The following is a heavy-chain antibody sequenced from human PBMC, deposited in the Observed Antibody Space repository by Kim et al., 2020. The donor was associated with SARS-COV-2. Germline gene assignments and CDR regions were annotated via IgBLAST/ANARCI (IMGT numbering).Heavy chain of an antibody. Sequence: GGSLRLSCAASGFTFSDYYMSWIRQAPGKGLEWVSYISSSSYTNYADSVKGRFTISRDNAKNSLYLQMNSLRAEDTAVYYCARGDYSSSWYVGDYWGQGTLVTVSS. J-gene: IGHJ4*02. CDR1: GFTFSDYY. CDR3: ARGDYSSSWYVGDY. D-gene: IGHD6-13*01. CDR2: ISSSSYT. V-gene: IGHV3-11*05.